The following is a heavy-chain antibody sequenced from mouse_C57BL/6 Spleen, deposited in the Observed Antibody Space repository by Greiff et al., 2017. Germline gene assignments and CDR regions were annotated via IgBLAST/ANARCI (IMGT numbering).Heavy chain of an antibody. CDR2: IHPNSGST. J-gene: IGHJ1*03. CDR3: ARNYDYDWYFDV. D-gene: IGHD2-4*01. Sequence: QVQLQQPGAELVKPGASVKLSCKASGYTFTSYWMHWVKQRPGQGLEWIGMIHPNSGSTNYNEKFKSKATLTVDKSSSTVYMQLSSLTSEDSAVYYCARNYDYDWYFDVWGTGTTVTVSS. V-gene: IGHV1-64*01. CDR1: GYTFTSYW.